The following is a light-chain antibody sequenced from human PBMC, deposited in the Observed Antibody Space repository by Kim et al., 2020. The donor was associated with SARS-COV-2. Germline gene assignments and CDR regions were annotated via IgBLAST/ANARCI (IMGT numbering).Light chain of an antibody. CDR3: QKYNSAPWT. Sequence: ASVGDRVTIPCRASQDIANSLAWYQQKPGKVPKVLIYAASTLQSGVPSRFSGSGSGTEFTLTIGSLQTEDAATYYCQKYNSAPWTFGPGTKVDIK. CDR2: AAS. J-gene: IGKJ1*01. V-gene: IGKV1-27*01. CDR1: QDIANS.